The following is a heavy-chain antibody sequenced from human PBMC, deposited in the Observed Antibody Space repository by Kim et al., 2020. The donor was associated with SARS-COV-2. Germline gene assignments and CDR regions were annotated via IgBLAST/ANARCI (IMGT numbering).Heavy chain of an antibody. V-gene: IGHV1-3*01. CDR3: ARSVAITPPGMDV. J-gene: IGHJ6*02. Sequence: KYSDTVQRRVTITRDTAARTAYMELNSLRPEDPAVYYCARSVAITPPGMDVWGQGTSVTVSS. D-gene: IGHD2-21*01.